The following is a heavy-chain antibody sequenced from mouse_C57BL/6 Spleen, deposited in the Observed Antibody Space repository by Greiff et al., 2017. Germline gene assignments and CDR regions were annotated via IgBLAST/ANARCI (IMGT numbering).Heavy chain of an antibody. V-gene: IGHV1-64*01. J-gene: IGHJ3*01. Sequence: VQLQQPGAELVKPGASVKLSCKASGYTFTSYWMHWVKQRPGQGLEWIGMIHPTSGSTNYNEKFKSKATLTVDKSSSTAYMQLSSLTSEDSAVYYCARWGYTVPHTGAYWGQGTLVTVSA. CDR1: GYTFTSYW. D-gene: IGHD1-1*01. CDR2: IHPTSGST. CDR3: ARWGYTVPHTGAY.